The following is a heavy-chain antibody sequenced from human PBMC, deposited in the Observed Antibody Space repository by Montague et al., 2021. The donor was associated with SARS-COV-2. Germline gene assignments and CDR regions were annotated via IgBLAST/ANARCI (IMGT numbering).Heavy chain of an antibody. V-gene: IGHV4-34*01. CDR3: ARVRYYGSGTSLGMDV. CDR2: INHSGST. J-gene: IGHJ6*02. CDR1: GGSSSGYY. D-gene: IGHD3-10*01. Sequence: SETLSLTCAVYGGSSSGYYWSWIRQPPGKGLEWIGEINHSGSTNYNPSLKSRVTIPVDTSKNQFSLKLSSVTAADTAVYYCARVRYYGSGTSLGMDVWGQGTTVTVSS.